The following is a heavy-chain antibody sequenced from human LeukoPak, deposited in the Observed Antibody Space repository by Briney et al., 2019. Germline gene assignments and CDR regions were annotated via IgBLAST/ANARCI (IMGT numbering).Heavy chain of an antibody. CDR1: GDSVSGHY. CDR2: VSYSGGT. Sequence: SETLSLTCTVSGDSVSGHYWSWIRQTPGKGLEWIGYVSYSGGTNYNPSLKRRVSISLDTSKNQFSLKLSSPAAADPAVYYCARAPMAITTSAFPDAFDFWGQGTMVTVSS. J-gene: IGHJ3*01. CDR3: ARAPMAITTSAFPDAFDF. V-gene: IGHV4-59*02. D-gene: IGHD5-12*01.